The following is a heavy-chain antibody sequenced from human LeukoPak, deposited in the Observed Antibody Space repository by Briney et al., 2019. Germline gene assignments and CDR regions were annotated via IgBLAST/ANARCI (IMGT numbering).Heavy chain of an antibody. D-gene: IGHD3-10*01. V-gene: IGHV3-23*01. CDR2: ISYSGLTT. J-gene: IGHJ4*02. CDR3: ARVRMWSGEFL. CDR1: GFTFSNYA. Sequence: GGSLRLSCAASGFTFSNYALSWVRQAPGRGLEWVSLISYSGLTTDYADSVKGRFTVSRDNAKNSLYLQMNSLRAEDTAIYYCARVRMWSGEFLWGQGTLVTVSS.